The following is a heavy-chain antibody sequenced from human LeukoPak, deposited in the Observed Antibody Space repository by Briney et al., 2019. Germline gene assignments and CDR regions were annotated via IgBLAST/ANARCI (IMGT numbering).Heavy chain of an antibody. Sequence: GESLKISCKGSGYTFSTYWIGWVRQMPGKGLEWMGIIYPGDSDPRYSPSFQGQVTISADKSISTPYLQWSSLEASDSAIYYCVRHGLGSSWFGFDYWGQGTLVTVSS. D-gene: IGHD6-13*01. J-gene: IGHJ4*02. CDR2: IYPGDSDP. CDR1: GYTFSTYW. CDR3: VRHGLGSSWFGFDY. V-gene: IGHV5-51*01.